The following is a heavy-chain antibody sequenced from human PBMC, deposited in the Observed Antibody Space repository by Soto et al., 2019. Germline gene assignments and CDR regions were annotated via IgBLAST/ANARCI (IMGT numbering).Heavy chain of an antibody. V-gene: IGHV3-23*01. D-gene: IGHD6-6*01. CDR3: AKDPRGIAARPGVWFDP. J-gene: IGHJ5*02. Sequence: EVQLLESGGGLVQPGGTLRLSCAASGFTFSSYAMSWVRQAPGKGLEWVSAISGSGGSTYYADSVKGRFTISRDNSKNTLYLQMNSLRAADTAVYYCAKDPRGIAARPGVWFDPWGQGTLVTVSS. CDR2: ISGSGGST. CDR1: GFTFSSYA.